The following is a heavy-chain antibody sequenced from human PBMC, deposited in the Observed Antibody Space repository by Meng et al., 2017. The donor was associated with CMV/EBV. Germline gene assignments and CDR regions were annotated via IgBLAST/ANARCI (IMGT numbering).Heavy chain of an antibody. Sequence: GESLKISCAASGFTFSSYGMHWVRQAPGKGLEWVAFIRYDGSNKYYADSVKGRFTISRDNSKNTLYLQMNSLRAEDTAVYYCARTLRTPDYWGQGTLVTVSS. D-gene: IGHD5/OR15-5a*01. V-gene: IGHV3-30*02. J-gene: IGHJ4*02. CDR2: IRYDGSNK. CDR3: ARTLRTPDY. CDR1: GFTFSSYG.